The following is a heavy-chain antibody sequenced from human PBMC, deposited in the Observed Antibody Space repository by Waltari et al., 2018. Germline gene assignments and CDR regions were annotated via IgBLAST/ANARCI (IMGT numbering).Heavy chain of an antibody. J-gene: IGHJ4*02. CDR3: ARDRGRGLYLDS. D-gene: IGHD2-15*01. CDR2: VHGTGKT. V-gene: IGHV4-4*02. CDR1: GDSVSSTYW. Sequence: QLQLQESGPGLVKPSGTLSPTCAVSGDSVSSTYWWSWVRQSPKKGLEWIGQVHGTGKTNYNPSFASRVTISLDTYNNQFSLKMTSATAADTAVYYCARDRGRGLYLDSWGPGILVTVSP.